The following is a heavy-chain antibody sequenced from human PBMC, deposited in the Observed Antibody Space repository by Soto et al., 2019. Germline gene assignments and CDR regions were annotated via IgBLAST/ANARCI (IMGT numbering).Heavy chain of an antibody. V-gene: IGHV1-3*01. CDR2: INAGNGNT. J-gene: IGHJ6*03. CDR1: GYTFTIYA. Sequence: ASVKVSCKASGYTFTIYAMHWVRQAPGQRLEWMGWINAGNGNTKYSQKFQGRVTITRDTSASTAYMELSSLRSEDTAVYYCARDHYDFWSGYDYYYYYMDVWGKGTTVTVSS. D-gene: IGHD3-3*01. CDR3: ARDHYDFWSGYDYYYYYMDV.